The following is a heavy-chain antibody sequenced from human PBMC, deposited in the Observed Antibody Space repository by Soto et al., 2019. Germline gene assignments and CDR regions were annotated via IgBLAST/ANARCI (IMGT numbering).Heavy chain of an antibody. J-gene: IGHJ6*02. CDR3: VQSRCGGDLLEIYSSHAYNGLDV. V-gene: IGHV2-5*02. D-gene: IGHD2-21*02. CDR2: LYWDDDK. Sequence: KESGPTLVKPTQTLTLTCTVSGLSLRTTGVGVGWVRQPPGKALEWLALLYWDDDKRYSPSLRSRLTIAKDISEKQVVLTMNYIDTVDTATYYCVQSRCGGDLLEIYSSHAYNGLDVWGQGTTVTVSS. CDR1: GLSLRTTGVG.